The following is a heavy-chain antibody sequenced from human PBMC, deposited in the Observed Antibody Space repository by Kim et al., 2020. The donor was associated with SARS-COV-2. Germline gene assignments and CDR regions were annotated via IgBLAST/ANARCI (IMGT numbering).Heavy chain of an antibody. Sequence: SETLSLTCIVSGDSIVGADYWSWIRQPPGKGLEWGGHTSYSGNTNYNPTLKRRVTISLDTSKNQISMKLHSVTAAATAVYYCTRGGGRGHAYHSWD. J-gene: IGHJ5*01. D-gene: IGHD2-15*01. CDR1: GDSIVGADY. CDR3: TRGGGRGHAYHS. CDR2: TSYSGNT. V-gene: IGHV4-61*08.